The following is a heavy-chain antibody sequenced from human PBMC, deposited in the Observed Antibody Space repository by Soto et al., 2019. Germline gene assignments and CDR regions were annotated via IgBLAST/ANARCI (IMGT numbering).Heavy chain of an antibody. CDR3: ARHVMTGPYNYYCSGLDV. CDR2: INFSGST. V-gene: IGHV4-39*01. J-gene: IGHJ6*02. CDR1: GASISSGSSY. Sequence: QLQLQESGPGLVKPSETLSLTCAVSGASISSGSSYWGWLRQPPGKGLEWIAKINFSGSTYYNPSHKSRVTLSVDTSQKHFSLKLSSVTAADTAVYYCARHVMTGPYNYYCSGLDVWGQGTAVTVSS. D-gene: IGHD3-9*01.